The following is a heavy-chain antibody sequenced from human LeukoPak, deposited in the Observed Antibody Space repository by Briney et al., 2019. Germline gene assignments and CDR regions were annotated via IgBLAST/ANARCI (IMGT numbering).Heavy chain of an antibody. CDR2: IYPGDSDT. CDR3: ARPRISSGWLFDY. CDR1: GYSFTSYW. Sequence: GESLKISCEGSGYSFTSYWIGWVRQMPGKGLEWMGIIYPGDSDTRYSPSFQGQVTISADKSISTAYLQWSSLKASDTAMYYCARPRISSGWLFDYWGQGTLVTVSS. J-gene: IGHJ4*02. D-gene: IGHD6-19*01. V-gene: IGHV5-51*01.